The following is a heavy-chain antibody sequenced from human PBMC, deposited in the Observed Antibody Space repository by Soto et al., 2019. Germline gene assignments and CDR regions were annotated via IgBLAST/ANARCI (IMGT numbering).Heavy chain of an antibody. Sequence: QLQLQESGSGLVEPSQTLSLTCAVSGGPISSGGYSWCWIRQPPGKGLQWIGYIYHSGRTYYNPSLKNRVTISVDRSKNQFSLKLSSVTAADTAVYYCARVPAPWGQGTLVPVSS. V-gene: IGHV4-30-2*01. CDR1: GGPISSGGYS. CDR3: ARVPAP. CDR2: IYHSGRT. J-gene: IGHJ5*02. D-gene: IGHD2-2*01.